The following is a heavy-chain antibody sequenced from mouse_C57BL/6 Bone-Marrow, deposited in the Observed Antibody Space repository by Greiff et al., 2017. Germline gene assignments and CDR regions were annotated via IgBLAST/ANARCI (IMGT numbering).Heavy chain of an antibody. Sequence: EVQLQQSGPVLVKPGASVKMSCKASGYTFTDYYMNWVKQSHGKSLEWIGVINPYNGGTSSNQKFKGKATLTVDKSSSTAYMELNSLTSEDSAVYYCARSGYSNPWFAYWGQGTLVTVSA. CDR1: GYTFTDYY. V-gene: IGHV1-19*01. CDR2: INPYNGGT. CDR3: ARSGYSNPWFAY. D-gene: IGHD2-5*01. J-gene: IGHJ3*01.